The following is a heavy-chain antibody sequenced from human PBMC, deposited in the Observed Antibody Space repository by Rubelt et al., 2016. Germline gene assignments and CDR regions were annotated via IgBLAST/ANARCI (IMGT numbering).Heavy chain of an antibody. Sequence: QLQLQESGPGLVKPSETLSLTCTVSGGSNSSSSYYWCWLRQHPGKGLEWIGNIYYSGSTYYNPSLKSRVTISVDTSKNQFSLNLSSVTAADTAVYYCARHVPPDYWGQGILVTVSS. J-gene: IGHJ4*02. CDR3: ARHVPPDY. CDR1: GGSNSSSSYY. V-gene: IGHV4-39*01. CDR2: IYYSGST.